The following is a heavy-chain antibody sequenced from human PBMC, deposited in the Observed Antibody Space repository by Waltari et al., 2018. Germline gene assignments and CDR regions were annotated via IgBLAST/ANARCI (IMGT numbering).Heavy chain of an antibody. J-gene: IGHJ6*02. D-gene: IGHD3-22*01. CDR3: ARVLKYYYDSSGYYYGGYYYYGMDV. Sequence: QVQLQESGPGLVKPSETLSLTCAVSGYSISSGYYWGWIRQPPGKGLEWIGSIYHSGSTYYNPYLKSRVTISVDTSKNQFSLKLSSVTAADTAVYYCARVLKYYYDSSGYYYGGYYYYGMDVWGQGTTVTVSS. CDR1: GYSISSGYY. CDR2: IYHSGST. V-gene: IGHV4-38-2*01.